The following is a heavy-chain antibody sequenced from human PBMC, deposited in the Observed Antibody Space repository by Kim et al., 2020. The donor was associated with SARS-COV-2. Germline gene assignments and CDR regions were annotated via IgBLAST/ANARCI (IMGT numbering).Heavy chain of an antibody. CDR3: ASRYCSSASCYARFDY. J-gene: IGHJ4*02. CDR1: GFTFSTYT. V-gene: IGHV3-21*01. Sequence: GGSLRLSCAASGFTFSTYTMTWVRQAPGKGLEWVSSISSSSSYIYYADSVKGRFTISRDNAKNSLYLQMNSLRAEDTAVYYCASRYCSSASCYARFDYWGQGTLVTVSS. D-gene: IGHD2-2*01. CDR2: ISSSSSYI.